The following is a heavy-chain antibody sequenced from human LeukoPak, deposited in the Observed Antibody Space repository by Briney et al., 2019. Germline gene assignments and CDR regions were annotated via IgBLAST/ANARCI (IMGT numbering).Heavy chain of an antibody. CDR3: ARDSAVVPAAADAFDI. V-gene: IGHV3-21*01. CDR1: GFNFNEYY. D-gene: IGHD2-2*01. Sequence: GGSLRLSCAASGFNFNEYYMTWIRQTPGKGLEWVSSISSSSSYIYYADSVKGRFTISRDNAKNSLYLQMNSLRAEDTAVYYCARDSAVVPAAADAFDIWGQGTMVTVSS. CDR2: ISSSSSYI. J-gene: IGHJ3*02.